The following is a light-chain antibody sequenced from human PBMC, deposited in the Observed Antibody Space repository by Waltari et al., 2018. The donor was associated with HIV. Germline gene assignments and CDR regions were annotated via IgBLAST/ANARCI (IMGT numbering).Light chain of an antibody. CDR2: DAS. CDR1: QTVSSF. J-gene: IGKJ4*01. CDR3: QQRSDWPLT. Sequence: EIVLTQSPATLSFSPGERATLSCRASQTVSSFLAWYKQKPGQAPRLLIYDASNRATGIPARFSGSGSGTDFTLTISSLEPEDFAVYYCQQRSDWPLTFGGGTKVEIK. V-gene: IGKV3-11*01.